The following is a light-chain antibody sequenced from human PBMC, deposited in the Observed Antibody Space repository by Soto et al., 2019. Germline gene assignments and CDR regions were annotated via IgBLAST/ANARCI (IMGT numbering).Light chain of an antibody. CDR1: QSVSSSY. CDR3: QHYGSSPLT. J-gene: IGKJ4*01. Sequence: EIVLTQSPGTLSLSPGERATLSCRASQSVSSSYLAWYQQKPGQAPRLLIYGASSRATGIPDRFSGSGSGTDFTLTISRLEPEDFAVYDCQHYGSSPLTFGGGTKVEIK. V-gene: IGKV3-20*01. CDR2: GAS.